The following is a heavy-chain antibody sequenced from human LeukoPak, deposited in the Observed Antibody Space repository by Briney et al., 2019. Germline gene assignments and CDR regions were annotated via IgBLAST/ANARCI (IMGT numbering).Heavy chain of an antibody. CDR1: GGTFSSYA. J-gene: IGHJ6*02. CDR3: ARISLGAIWGYYYGMDV. D-gene: IGHD1-26*01. V-gene: IGHV1-69*13. CDR2: IIPIFDTA. Sequence: ASVKVSCEASGGTFSSYAISWVRQAPGQGLEWMGGIIPIFDTADYAQKFQGRVTITADESTSTAYMELSSLRSEDTAVFYCARISLGAIWGYYYGMDVWGQGTTVTVSS.